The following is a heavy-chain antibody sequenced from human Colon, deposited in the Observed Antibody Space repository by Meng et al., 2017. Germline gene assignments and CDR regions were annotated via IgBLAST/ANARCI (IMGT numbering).Heavy chain of an antibody. CDR2: IYYNGAT. Sequence: QPQLQESGPGLVKPSEALSLTCTVHGGSISTSGYYWAWIRQPPGKGLEWIGTIYYNGATYYNTSLKSRVTISIDTSKNQFSLRLASVTAADTAVYYCVRSSGWVRTGFDPWGQGTLVTVSS. J-gene: IGHJ5*02. CDR3: VRSSGWVRTGFDP. D-gene: IGHD6-19*01. V-gene: IGHV4-39*01. CDR1: GGSISTSGYY.